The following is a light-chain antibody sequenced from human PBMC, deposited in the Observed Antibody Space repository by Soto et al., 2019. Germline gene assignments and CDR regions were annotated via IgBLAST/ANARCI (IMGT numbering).Light chain of an antibody. Sequence: QSVLTQPPTAIGTPGQTVTISCSGSSSNIGSNTVNCYQQVPGTAPKLLIFSNNLRPSGGPDRFSGTKSATSAYLAISGLESEEEAEYYCATWGDNLNGVFGGGTKLTVL. CDR3: ATWGDNLNGV. V-gene: IGLV1-44*01. CDR2: SNN. CDR1: SSNIGSNT. J-gene: IGLJ3*02.